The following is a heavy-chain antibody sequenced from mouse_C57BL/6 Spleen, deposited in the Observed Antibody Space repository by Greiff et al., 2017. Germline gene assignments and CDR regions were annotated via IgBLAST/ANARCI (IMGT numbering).Heavy chain of an antibody. V-gene: IGHV5-9*01. Sequence: EVQGVESGGGLVKPGGSLKLSCAASGFTFSSYTMSWVRQTPEKRLEWVATISGGGGNTYYPDSVKGRFTISRDNAKNTLYLQMSSLRSEDTALYYCARHPHYYGSSSYCDYWGQGTTLTVSS. J-gene: IGHJ2*01. CDR2: ISGGGGNT. D-gene: IGHD1-1*01. CDR3: ARHPHYYGSSSYCDY. CDR1: GFTFSSYT.